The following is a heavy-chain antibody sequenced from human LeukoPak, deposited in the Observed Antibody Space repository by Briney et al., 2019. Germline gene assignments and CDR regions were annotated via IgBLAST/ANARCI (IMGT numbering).Heavy chain of an antibody. J-gene: IGHJ4*02. V-gene: IGHV3-21*01. CDR2: ITSSSSYI. CDR1: GFTFSSYS. Sequence: GGSLRLSCAASGFTFSSYSMNWVRQAPGKGLEWVSSITSSSSYIYYADSVKGRFTISRDNAKNSLYLQMNSLRAEDTAVYYCARGGTTAMDPGNYWGQGTLVTVSS. CDR3: ARGGTTAMDPGNY. D-gene: IGHD5-18*01.